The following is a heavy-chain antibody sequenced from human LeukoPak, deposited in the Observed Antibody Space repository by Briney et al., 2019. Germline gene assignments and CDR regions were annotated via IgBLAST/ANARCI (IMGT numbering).Heavy chain of an antibody. CDR3: ARRKQQLVRNWFDP. V-gene: IGHV4-39*01. CDR1: GGSISSSSYY. J-gene: IGHJ5*02. Sequence: SETLSLTCTVSGGSISSSSYYWGWIRQPPGKGLEWIGSIYYSGSTYYNPSLKSRVTISVDTSKNQFSLKLSSVTAADTAVYYCARRKQQLVRNWFDPWGQGTLVTVSS. CDR2: IYYSGST. D-gene: IGHD6-13*01.